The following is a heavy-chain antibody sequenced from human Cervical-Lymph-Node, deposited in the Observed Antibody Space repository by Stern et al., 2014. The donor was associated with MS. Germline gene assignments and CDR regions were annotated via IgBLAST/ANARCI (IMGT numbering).Heavy chain of an antibody. CDR3: VRDIRYADCPTFDP. V-gene: IGHV3-74*01. J-gene: IGHJ5*02. CDR1: GFTFNHNW. CDR2: INHDGSDT. D-gene: IGHD2-21*02. Sequence: EVQLVESGGGLVQPGGSLRLSCAASGFTFNHNWMHWVRQVPGKGLVWVSRINHDGSDTTYADSVKGRFTISRDNAKNTVYLQMSSLRVEDTALYYCVRDIRYADCPTFDPWGQGTPVIVSS.